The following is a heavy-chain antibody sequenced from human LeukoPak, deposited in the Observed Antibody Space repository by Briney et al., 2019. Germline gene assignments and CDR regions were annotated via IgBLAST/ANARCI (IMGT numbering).Heavy chain of an antibody. CDR2: ISGSGGST. V-gene: IGHV3-23*01. J-gene: IGHJ4*02. CDR1: GFTFSSYA. CDR3: AKSVAVVPAATFDY. Sequence: GGSLRLSCAASGFTFSSYAMNWVRQAPGKGLEWVSAISGSGGSTYYADSVKGRFTISRDNSKNTLYLQMNSLRAEDTAVYYCAKSVAVVPAATFDYWGQGTLVTVSS. D-gene: IGHD2-2*01.